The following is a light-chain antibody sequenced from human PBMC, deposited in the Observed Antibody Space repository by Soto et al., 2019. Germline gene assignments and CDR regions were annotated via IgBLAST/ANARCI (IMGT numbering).Light chain of an antibody. CDR1: SSDVGSYNF. CDR3: CSYAGSSTI. J-gene: IGLJ2*01. V-gene: IGLV2-23*02. Sequence: QSVLTQPASVSGSPGQSITISCTGTSSDVGSYNFVSWYQQHPGKAPKLTIYEVSKRPSWVSNRFSGSKSGNTASLTISGLQAEDEADYYCCSYAGSSTIFGGGTKLTVL. CDR2: EVS.